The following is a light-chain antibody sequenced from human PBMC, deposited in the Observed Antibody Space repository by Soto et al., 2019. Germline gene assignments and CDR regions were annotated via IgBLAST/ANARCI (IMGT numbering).Light chain of an antibody. CDR2: AAS. Sequence: DIQLTQSPSFLSASVGDRVTITCRASQGISSYLAWYQQKPGKAPQLLIYAASTLQSGVPSRFSGSRCGTEFTPTNSSLQPEDFPTYYCQQLNSYTIFTCGPGTKVDIK. J-gene: IGKJ3*01. CDR1: QGISSY. CDR3: QQLNSYTIFT. V-gene: IGKV1-9*01.